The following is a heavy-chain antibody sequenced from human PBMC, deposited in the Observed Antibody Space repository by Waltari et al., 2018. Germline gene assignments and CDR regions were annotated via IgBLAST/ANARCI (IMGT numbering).Heavy chain of an antibody. CDR2: IYYSGST. D-gene: IGHD6-6*01. CDR1: GGSISSYY. CDR3: ARDLGQLGPTLDY. V-gene: IGHV4-59*01. Sequence: QVQLQESGPGLVKPSETLSLTCTVSGGSISSYYWSWIRQPPGKGLEWIGYIYYSGSTNYNPSLKSRVTISVYTSKNQFSLKLSSVTAADTAVYYCARDLGQLGPTLDYWGQGTLVTVSS. J-gene: IGHJ4*02.